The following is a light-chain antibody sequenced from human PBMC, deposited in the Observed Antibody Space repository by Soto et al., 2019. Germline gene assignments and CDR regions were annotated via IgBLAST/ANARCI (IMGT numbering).Light chain of an antibody. CDR1: QDIRTF. J-gene: IGKJ3*01. Sequence: DIQMTQSPTSLSASVGDRVPITCRASQDIRTFVAWYQQKPGKAPKLLIYAASTLQSGVPYRFSGSGSGTDFTLAINSLQPEDVATYSCQKYSSVPVFGPGTKVEIK. CDR2: AAS. CDR3: QKYSSVPV. V-gene: IGKV1-27*01.